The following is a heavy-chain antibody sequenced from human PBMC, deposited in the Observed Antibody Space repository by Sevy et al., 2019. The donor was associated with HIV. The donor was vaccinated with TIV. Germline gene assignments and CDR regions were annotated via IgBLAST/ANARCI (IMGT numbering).Heavy chain of an antibody. CDR2: LKSKADGGTV. J-gene: IGHJ4*02. CDR3: TRWKGLQSIFDY. CDR1: GFTFGDYA. V-gene: IGHV3-49*04. Sequence: GSLRLSCTTSGFTFGDYAMNWVRQAPGKGLEWVAFLKSKADGGTVDHAAKVKGRFTISRDDSKSIAYLQMNDLTTEDTGVYYCTRWKGLQSIFDYWGQGALVTVSS. D-gene: IGHD1-1*01.